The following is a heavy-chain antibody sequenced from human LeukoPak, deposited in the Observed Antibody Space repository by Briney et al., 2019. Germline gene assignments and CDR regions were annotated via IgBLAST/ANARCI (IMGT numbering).Heavy chain of an antibody. J-gene: IGHJ4*02. D-gene: IGHD3-22*01. CDR1: GFTFSSYG. V-gene: IGHV3-33*01. CDR2: IWYDGSNK. CDR3: ARDSAIVVVTYYFDY. Sequence: PGGSLRLSCAASGFTFSSYGMHWVRQAPGKGLEWVAVIWYDGSNKYHADSVKGRFTISRDNSKNTLYLQMNSLRAEDTAVYYCARDSAIVVVTYYFDYWGQGTLVTVSS.